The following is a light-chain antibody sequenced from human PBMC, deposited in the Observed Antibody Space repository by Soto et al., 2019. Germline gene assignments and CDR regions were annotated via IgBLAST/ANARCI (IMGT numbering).Light chain of an antibody. V-gene: IGKV1-9*01. CDR2: AAS. Sequence: DIQLTQSPSFLSASVGDRVTITCRASQGISSYLAWYQQKPGKAPKLLIYAASTLQSGVPSRFSASGSGTDFTLTISSLQPEDFATYSCQQLHTYPLTFGGGTNVEIK. CDR1: QGISSY. CDR3: QQLHTYPLT. J-gene: IGKJ4*01.